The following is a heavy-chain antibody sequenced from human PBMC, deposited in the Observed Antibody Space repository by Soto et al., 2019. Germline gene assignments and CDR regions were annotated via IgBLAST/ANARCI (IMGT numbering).Heavy chain of an antibody. Sequence: QVQLVQSGAEVQKPGSSVKVSCKASGGTFSSYAISWVRQAPGQGLEWMGGIIPIFGTANYAQKFQGRVTITADESTSTAYMELSSLRSEDTAVYYCARKSGYCSGGSCYSHRYYYYYGMDVWGQGTTVTVSS. CDR1: GGTFSSYA. V-gene: IGHV1-69*01. D-gene: IGHD2-15*01. CDR3: ARKSGYCSGGSCYSHRYYYYYGMDV. J-gene: IGHJ6*02. CDR2: IIPIFGTA.